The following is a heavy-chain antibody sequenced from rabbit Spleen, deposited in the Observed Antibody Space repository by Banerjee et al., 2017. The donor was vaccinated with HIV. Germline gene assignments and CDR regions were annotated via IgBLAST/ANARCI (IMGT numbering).Heavy chain of an antibody. CDR1: GFSLFNYW. CDR3: ARDLDGVIGWNFGW. CDR2: IDPLFGST. D-gene: IGHD4-1*01. J-gene: IGHJ6*01. Sequence: QSLEESGGGLVKPGGTLTLTCKASGFSLFNYWMCWVRQAPGKGLEWIGYIDPLFGSTYYASWVNGRFTISSHNAQNTLYLQLNSLTAADTATYFCARDLDGVIGWNFGWWGQGTLVTVS. V-gene: IGHV1S7*01.